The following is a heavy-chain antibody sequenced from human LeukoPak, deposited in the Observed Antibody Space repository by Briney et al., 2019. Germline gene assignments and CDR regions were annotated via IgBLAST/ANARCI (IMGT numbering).Heavy chain of an antibody. D-gene: IGHD3-16*01. J-gene: IGHJ5*02. Sequence: GASVRVSFKSSGYTFTGYYIHWVRQAPGQGLEWMGWINSNSGGTHYAQKFQGRVTVTRDTSISTTYMELSSLRSDDTAVYFCARGGTFNWFDPWGQGTLVTVSS. CDR3: ARGGTFNWFDP. CDR2: INSNSGGT. CDR1: GYTFTGYY. V-gene: IGHV1-2*02.